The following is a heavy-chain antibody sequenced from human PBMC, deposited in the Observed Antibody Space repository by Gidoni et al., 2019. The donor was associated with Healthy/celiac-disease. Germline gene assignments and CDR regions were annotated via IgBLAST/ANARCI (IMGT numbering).Heavy chain of an antibody. D-gene: IGHD6-13*01. CDR3: ARRAAAGTGGLDY. CDR2: IIPSFGTA. V-gene: IGHV1-69*01. J-gene: IGHJ4*02. CDR1: GVTFSSYA. Sequence: QVQLVQSGAEVKKPGPSVQVSCKASGVTFSSYAISWVRQAPGQGLEWMGGIIPSFGTANYAQKFQGRVTITADESTSTAYMELSSLRSEDTAVYYCARRAAAGTGGLDYWGQGTLVTVSS.